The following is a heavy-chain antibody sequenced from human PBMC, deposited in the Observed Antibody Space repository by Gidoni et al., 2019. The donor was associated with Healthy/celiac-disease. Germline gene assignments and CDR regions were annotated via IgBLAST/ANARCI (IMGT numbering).Heavy chain of an antibody. CDR1: GGTFSSYA. V-gene: IGHV1-69*01. Sequence: QVQLVQSGAEVTKPGSSVNVSCKASGGTFSSYAISRVRQAPGQGLEWMGGISPIFGTANYAQKFQGRVTIPADESTSTAYMELSSLRSEDTAVYYCARAALWYRAVAGAVLRWFDPWGQGTLVTVSS. J-gene: IGHJ5*02. CDR3: ARAALWYRAVAGAVLRWFDP. CDR2: ISPIFGTA. D-gene: IGHD6-19*01.